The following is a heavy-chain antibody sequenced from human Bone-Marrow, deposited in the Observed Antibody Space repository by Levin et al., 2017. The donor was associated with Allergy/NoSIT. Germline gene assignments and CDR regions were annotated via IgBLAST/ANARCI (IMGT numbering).Heavy chain of an antibody. CDR1: GGSFSGYY. V-gene: IGHV4-34*01. D-gene: IGHD6-13*01. Sequence: SETLSLTCAVYGGSFSGYYWSWIRQPPGKGLEWIGEINHSGSTNYNPSLKSRVTISVDTSKNQFSLKLSSVTAADTAVYYCASLDSSSWGGWFDPWGQGTLVTVSS. CDR3: ASLDSSSWGGWFDP. J-gene: IGHJ5*02. CDR2: INHSGST.